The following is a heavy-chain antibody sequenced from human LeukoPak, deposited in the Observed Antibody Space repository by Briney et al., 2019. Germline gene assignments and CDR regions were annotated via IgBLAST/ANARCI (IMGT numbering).Heavy chain of an antibody. CDR3: ARHGTYCSGGSCYFYFDY. V-gene: IGHV4-4*02. D-gene: IGHD2-15*01. Sequence: SGTLSLTCAVSGGSISSSNWWSWVRQPPGKGLEWIGEIYHSGSTNYNPSLKSRVTISVDKSKNQFSLKLSSVTAADTAVYYCARHGTYCSGGSCYFYFDYWGQGTLVTVSS. CDR1: GGSISSSNW. CDR2: IYHSGST. J-gene: IGHJ4*02.